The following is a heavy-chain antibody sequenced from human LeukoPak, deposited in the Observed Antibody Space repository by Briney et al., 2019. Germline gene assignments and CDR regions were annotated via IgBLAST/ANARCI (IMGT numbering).Heavy chain of an antibody. J-gene: IGHJ3*02. CDR3: ARWGSGWHYFEI. CDR1: GGSFSGYY. D-gene: IGHD6-19*01. CDR2: ITHTGTT. V-gene: IGHV4-34*01. Sequence: SETLSLTCAVYGGSFSGYYWNWIRQPPGKGLEWIGEITHTGTTNYNPSLKSRVTISVDTSKNQFSLRLSSVTAADTAVYYCARWGSGWHYFEIWGQGTMVTVSS.